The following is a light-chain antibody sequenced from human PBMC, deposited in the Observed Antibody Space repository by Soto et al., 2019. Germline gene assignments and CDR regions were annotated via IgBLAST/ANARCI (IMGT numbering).Light chain of an antibody. CDR2: AAS. CDR3: QQYGSAPWT. Sequence: EIVLTQSPGTLSSSPGERATLSCRASESVSSNYLDWYQQRPGQAPRLLIYAASNRARGIPDSFGGSGSGTDFTLTLSRLEPEDSAVYFCQQYGSAPWTFGQGTKV. V-gene: IGKV3-20*01. J-gene: IGKJ1*01. CDR1: ESVSSNY.